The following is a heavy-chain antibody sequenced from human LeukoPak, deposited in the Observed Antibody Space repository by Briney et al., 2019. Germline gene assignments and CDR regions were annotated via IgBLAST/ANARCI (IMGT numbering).Heavy chain of an antibody. CDR2: VGIAADT. J-gene: IGHJ4*02. D-gene: IGHD2-15*01. CDR3: AKQLGCCSDGSCYFPY. V-gene: IGHV3-13*01. CDR1: GFTFSDHA. Sequence: PGGSLRLSCAASGFTFSDHAMHWVRQAPGKGLEWVSAVGIAADTFYPGSVKGRFTISRENAKNSLYLQMNSLRAEDTAVYYCAKQLGCCSDGSCYFPYWGQGTLVTVSS.